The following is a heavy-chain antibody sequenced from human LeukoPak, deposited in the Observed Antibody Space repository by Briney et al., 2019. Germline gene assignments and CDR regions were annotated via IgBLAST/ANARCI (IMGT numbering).Heavy chain of an antibody. D-gene: IGHD2-21*02. CDR3: TRLEVVTAIHY. CDR2: IRSKANSYAT. CDR1: GFNCSGSN. Sequence: PGGSLKLSCAVSGFNCSGSNMHWVRQASGKGLEWVGRIRSKANSYATAYAASVKGRFIISRDDSKNTAYMQMNSLKTEDTAMYYCTRLEVVTAIHYWGQGILVTVSS. V-gene: IGHV3-73*01. J-gene: IGHJ4*02.